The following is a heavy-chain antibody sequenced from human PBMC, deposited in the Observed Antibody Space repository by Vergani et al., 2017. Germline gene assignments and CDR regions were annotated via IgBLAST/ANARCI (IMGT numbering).Heavy chain of an antibody. V-gene: IGHV3-23*01. J-gene: IGHJ4*02. D-gene: IGHD3-10*01. CDR1: GFTFSSYA. CDR3: AKDSRGTHMVRGVIIDY. Sequence: EVQLLESGGGLVQPGGSLRLSCAASGFTFSSYAMSWVRQAPGKGLEWVSAISGSGGSTYYADSVKGRFTISRDNSKNTLYLQMNSLRAEDTAVYYCAKDSRGTHMVRGVIIDYWGQGTLVTVSS. CDR2: ISGSGGST.